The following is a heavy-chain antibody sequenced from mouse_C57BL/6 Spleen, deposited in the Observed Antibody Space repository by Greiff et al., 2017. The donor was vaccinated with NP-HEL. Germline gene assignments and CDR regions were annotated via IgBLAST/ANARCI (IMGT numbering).Heavy chain of an antibody. D-gene: IGHD2-4*01. CDR2: ISSGSSTI. CDR1: GFTFSDYG. Sequence: EVHLVESGGGLVKPGGSLKLSCAASGFTFSDYGMHWVRQAPEKGLEWVAYISSGSSTIYYADTVKGRFTISRDNAKNTLFLQMTSLRSEDTAMYYCARGDDYDGFYYAMDYWGQGTSVTVSS. CDR3: ARGDDYDGFYYAMDY. V-gene: IGHV5-17*01. J-gene: IGHJ4*01.